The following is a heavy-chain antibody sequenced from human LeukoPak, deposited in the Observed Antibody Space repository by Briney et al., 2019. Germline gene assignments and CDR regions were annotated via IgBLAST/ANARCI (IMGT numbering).Heavy chain of an antibody. CDR2: ITGSGGST. CDR1: AFTFSNYA. V-gene: IGHV3-23*01. CDR3: ARDSDIVVVPAAMDV. J-gene: IGHJ6*04. D-gene: IGHD2-2*01. Sequence: PGGSLRLSCAASAFTFSNYAMSWVRQAPGKGLEWVSGITGSGGSTYYADSVKGRFTISRDNAKNSLYLQMNSLRAEDTAVYYCARDSDIVVVPAAMDVWGKGTTVTVSS.